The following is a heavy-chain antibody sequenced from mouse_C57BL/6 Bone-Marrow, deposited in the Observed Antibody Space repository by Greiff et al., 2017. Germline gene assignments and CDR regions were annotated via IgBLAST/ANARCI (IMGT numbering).Heavy chain of an antibody. CDR2: IDPENGDT. CDR3: TAHTITTVVATRYAMDY. Sequence: EVQLVESGAELVRPGASVKLSCTASGFTIKDDYMHWVKQRPEQGLEWLGWIDPENGDTEYASKFQGKATITADTSSNTAYLQLSSLTSEDTAVYYWTAHTITTVVATRYAMDYWGQGTSVTVSS. D-gene: IGHD1-1*01. J-gene: IGHJ4*01. V-gene: IGHV14-4*01. CDR1: GFTIKDDY.